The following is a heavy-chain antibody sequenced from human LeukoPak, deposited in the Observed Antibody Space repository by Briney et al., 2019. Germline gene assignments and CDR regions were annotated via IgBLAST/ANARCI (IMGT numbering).Heavy chain of an antibody. V-gene: IGHV3-53*01. Sequence: GGSLRLSCAASGFTVSSNYMSWVRQAPGKGLEWVSVIYSGGSTYYADSVKGRFTISRGNSKNTLYLQMNSLRAEDTAVYYCARSRTAADFDYWGQGTLVTVSS. CDR2: IYSGGST. J-gene: IGHJ4*02. CDR1: GFTVSSNY. CDR3: ARSRTAADFDY. D-gene: IGHD6-13*01.